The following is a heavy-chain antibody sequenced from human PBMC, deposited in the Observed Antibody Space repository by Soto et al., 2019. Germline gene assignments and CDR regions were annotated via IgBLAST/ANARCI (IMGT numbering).Heavy chain of an antibody. Sequence: EVQLVESGGGLVKPGGSLRLSCAASGFTFSSYSMNWVRQAPGKGLEWVSSISSSSSYIYYADSVKGRFTISRDNAKNSLYLQMNSLRAEDTAVYYCARGILHRFITSIAAADKYRWFDYWGQGTLVTVSS. CDR1: GFTFSSYS. CDR3: ARGILHRFITSIAAADKYRWFDY. J-gene: IGHJ4*02. V-gene: IGHV3-21*01. CDR2: ISSSSSYI. D-gene: IGHD6-13*01.